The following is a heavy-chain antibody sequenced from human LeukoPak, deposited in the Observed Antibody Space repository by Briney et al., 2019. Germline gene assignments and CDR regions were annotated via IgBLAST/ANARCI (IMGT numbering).Heavy chain of an antibody. CDR3: ARDHPIAVAGTRLDTNDY. CDR1: GFTFDDYG. D-gene: IGHD6-19*01. J-gene: IGHJ4*02. Sequence: PGGSLRLSCAASGFTFDDYGMSWVRQAPGKGLEWVSGINWNGGSTGYADSVKGRFTISRDNAKNSLYLQMNSLRAEDTALYYCARDHPIAVAGTRLDTNDYWGQGTLVTVSS. CDR2: INWNGGST. V-gene: IGHV3-20*04.